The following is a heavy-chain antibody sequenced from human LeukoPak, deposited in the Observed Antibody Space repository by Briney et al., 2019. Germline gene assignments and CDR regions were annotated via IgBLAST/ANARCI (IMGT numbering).Heavy chain of an antibody. D-gene: IGHD5-12*01. J-gene: IGHJ4*02. CDR2: FSYDGNSK. Sequence: PGRSLRLSCAASGFTFSNYAIHWVRQAPGKGLEWETLFSYDGNSKYYADSVKGRFTISRDNSKNTLYLQMNSLRADDSAVYYCARGKGQDSGYDYFLDYWGQGTLVTVSS. CDR3: ARGKGQDSGYDYFLDY. V-gene: IGHV3-30-3*01. CDR1: GFTFSNYA.